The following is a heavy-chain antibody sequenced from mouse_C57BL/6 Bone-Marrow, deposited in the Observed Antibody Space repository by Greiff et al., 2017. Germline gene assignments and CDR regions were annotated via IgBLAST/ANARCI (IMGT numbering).Heavy chain of an antibody. V-gene: IGHV1-15*01. CDR2: IDPETGGP. D-gene: IGHD1-1*01. CDR3: TTTVVATPYFDY. CDR1: GYTFTDYE. Sequence: QVQLQQSGAELVRPGASVTLSCKASGYTFTDYEMHWVKQTPVHGLEWIGAIDPETGGPAYNQKFKGKAILTADKSSSTAYMELRSLTSEDSAVYYCTTTVVATPYFDYWGQGTTLTVSS. J-gene: IGHJ2*01.